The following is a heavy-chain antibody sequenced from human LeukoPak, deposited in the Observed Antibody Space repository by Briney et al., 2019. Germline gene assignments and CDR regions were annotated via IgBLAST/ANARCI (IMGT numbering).Heavy chain of an antibody. J-gene: IGHJ3*02. CDR2: INHSGST. V-gene: IGHV4-34*01. Sequence: PSETLSLTCAVYGGSFSGYYWSWIRQPPGKGLEWIGEINHSGSTNYNPSLKSRVTISVDTSKNQFSLKLSSVTAADTAVYYCARTIKSNAFDIWGQGTMVTVSS. CDR1: GGSFSGYY. CDR3: ARTIKSNAFDI.